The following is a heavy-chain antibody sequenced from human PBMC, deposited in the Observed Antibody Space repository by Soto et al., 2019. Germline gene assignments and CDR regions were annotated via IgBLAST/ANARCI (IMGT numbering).Heavy chain of an antibody. D-gene: IGHD3-22*01. Sequence: GGSLRLSYAASGFTFSNYAMNWIRQSPVKGLEWLSSISANGRNAYYADSVKGRFTISRDRSKNTLYLQLDRLRVEDTAIYFCAKDLSSLGWLALGAPFDSWGQGTLVTVSS. CDR1: GFTFSNYA. V-gene: IGHV3-23*01. CDR3: AKDLSSLGWLALGAPFDS. CDR2: ISANGRNA. J-gene: IGHJ4*02.